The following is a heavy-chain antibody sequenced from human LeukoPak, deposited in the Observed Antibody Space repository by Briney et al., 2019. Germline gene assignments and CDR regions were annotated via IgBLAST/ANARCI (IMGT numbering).Heavy chain of an antibody. CDR1: GFTVSSNY. V-gene: IGHV3-53*01. CDR2: IYSGGST. Sequence: PGGSLRLSCAASGFTVSSNYMSWVRQAPGKGLEWVSVIYSGGSTYYADSVKGRFTISRDNSKNTLYLQMNSLRAEDTAVYYCARGYNSYCSGGSCYSDWGQGTLVTVSS. J-gene: IGHJ4*02. D-gene: IGHD2-15*01. CDR3: ARGYNSYCSGGSCYSD.